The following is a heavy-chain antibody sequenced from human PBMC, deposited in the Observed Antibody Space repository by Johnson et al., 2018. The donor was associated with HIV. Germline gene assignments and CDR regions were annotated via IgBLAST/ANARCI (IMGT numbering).Heavy chain of an antibody. CDR1: AFTFTSYA. CDR3: ARPLGGAVDAFDI. J-gene: IGHJ3*02. D-gene: IGHD1-26*01. Sequence: QLHLVESVGGVAQPGRSLRLSCPASAFTFTSYAMHWVRQAPGYGLPWVAFISYDGSNKFYAPSVLRRFTSSRDNSKNTLYLQMNSLRAEDMAVYYCARPLGGAVDAFDIWGQGTMGTVSS. CDR2: ISYDGSNK. V-gene: IGHV3-30-3*01.